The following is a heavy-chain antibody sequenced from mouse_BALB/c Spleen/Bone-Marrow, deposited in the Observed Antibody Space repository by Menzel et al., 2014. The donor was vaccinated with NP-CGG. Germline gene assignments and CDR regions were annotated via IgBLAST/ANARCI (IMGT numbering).Heavy chain of an antibody. CDR3: ARSPIWGPYYAEGS. CDR1: GYTFTDYV. V-gene: IGHV1-77*01. CDR2: IYPGSGST. J-gene: IGHJ4*01. Sequence: VQLQQSGPELVKPGASVKMSCKASGYTFTDYVISWVKQRTGQGLEWIGEIYPGSGSTYSNEKFKGKATLTADKSSNTGYMHLNSLTSVASAVYFCARSPIWGPYYAEGSWGQGTPVTVSS. D-gene: IGHD4-1*01.